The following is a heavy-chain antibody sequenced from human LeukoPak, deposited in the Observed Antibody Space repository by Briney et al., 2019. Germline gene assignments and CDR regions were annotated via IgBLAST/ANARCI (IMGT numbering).Heavy chain of an antibody. Sequence: PGRSLRLSCAASGFTFSSYAMHWVRQAPGKGLEWVAVISYDGSNKYYADSVKGRFTISRDNSKNTLYLQMNSLRAEDTAVYYCARDLAGWFDYWGQGTLVTVSS. CDR3: ARDLAGWFDY. CDR1: GFTFSSYA. V-gene: IGHV3-30-3*01. CDR2: ISYDGSNK. D-gene: IGHD5-24*01. J-gene: IGHJ4*02.